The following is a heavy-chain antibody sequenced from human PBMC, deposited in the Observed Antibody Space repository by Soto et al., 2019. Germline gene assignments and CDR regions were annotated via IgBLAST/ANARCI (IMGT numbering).Heavy chain of an antibody. Sequence: QLQLQESGSGLVKPSQTLSLTCAVSGVSISSDGYSWSWIRQPPGKGLEWIGFIYQSGSTYYNPSLKSRGTMPVARSKNQFSLNLTSVTAADTAVYYCARAYYDFWTSYHYGMDVWGQGTTVTVSS. CDR2: IYQSGST. D-gene: IGHD3-3*01. V-gene: IGHV4-30-2*01. J-gene: IGHJ6*02. CDR1: GVSISSDGYS. CDR3: ARAYYDFWTSYHYGMDV.